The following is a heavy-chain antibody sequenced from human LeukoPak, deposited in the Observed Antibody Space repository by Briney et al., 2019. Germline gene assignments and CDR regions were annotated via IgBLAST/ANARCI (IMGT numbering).Heavy chain of an antibody. J-gene: IGHJ4*02. Sequence: GGSLRLSCAASGFTFSDYSMNWVRQAPGKGLEWVSYISFSVNTKYYGDSVKGRFTISRDNSKNTLYLQMNSLRAEDTAVYYCAKADIVVVPAAVSDYWGQGTLVTVSS. CDR1: GFTFSDYS. D-gene: IGHD2-2*01. V-gene: IGHV3-48*01. CDR3: AKADIVVVPAAVSDY. CDR2: ISFSVNTK.